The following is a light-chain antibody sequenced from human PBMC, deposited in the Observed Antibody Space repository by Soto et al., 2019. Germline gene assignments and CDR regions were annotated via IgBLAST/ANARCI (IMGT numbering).Light chain of an antibody. CDR2: AAS. CDR3: QQSLTMPIT. CDR1: QSVSNY. Sequence: DIQMTQSPSSLSASVGDRVTITCRASQSVSNYLNWYQQKPGKAPTLLIYAASTLQSGVPSRFSGSGSRTEFTLTIADLQPDDFGTYYCQQSLTMPITFGHGTRLEIK. J-gene: IGKJ5*01. V-gene: IGKV1-39*01.